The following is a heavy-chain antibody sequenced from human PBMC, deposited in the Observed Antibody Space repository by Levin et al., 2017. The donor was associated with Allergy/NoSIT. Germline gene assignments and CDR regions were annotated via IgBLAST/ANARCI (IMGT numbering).Heavy chain of an antibody. Sequence: SGGSLRLSCEASGFTFRSYGMHWVRQAPGKGLEWVAVISYDGTNKFYADSVKGRFTISRDNSKNTLYLQMNSLRAEDTAVYYCAKDRGSTAFDYWGQGTLVTVSS. D-gene: IGHD2-15*01. CDR3: AKDRGSTAFDY. CDR1: GFTFRSYG. CDR2: ISYDGTNK. V-gene: IGHV3-30*18. J-gene: IGHJ4*02.